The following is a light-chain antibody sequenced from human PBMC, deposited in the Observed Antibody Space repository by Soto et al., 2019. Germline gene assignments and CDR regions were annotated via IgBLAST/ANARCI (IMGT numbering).Light chain of an antibody. CDR1: SGSIASNY. J-gene: IGLJ6*01. Sequence: NFMLTQPHSVSESPGKTVTISCTGSSGSIASNYVQWYQQRPGSAPTTVIYEDNQRPSGVPDRFSGSIDSSSNSASLTISGLKTEDEADYYCQSYDSSIKVFGSGTQLTVL. CDR3: QSYDSSIKV. V-gene: IGLV6-57*02. CDR2: EDN.